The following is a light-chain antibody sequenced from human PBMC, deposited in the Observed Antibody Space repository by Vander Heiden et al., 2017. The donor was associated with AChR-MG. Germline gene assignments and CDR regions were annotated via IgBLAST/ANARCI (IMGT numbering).Light chain of an antibody. J-gene: IGLJ3*02. V-gene: IGLV7-43*01. CDR3: LLYYAGTQSNWV. CDR1: TGTVTSGYY. CDR2: NTN. Sequence: QTVVTQEPSLTVSPGETVTLTCASSTGTVTSGYYPNWFQQKPGQAPRSRIYNTNNRHSWTPARFSGSLLGGKPALTVSGVQPEDEAEYYCLLYYAGTQSNWVFGGGTKLTVL.